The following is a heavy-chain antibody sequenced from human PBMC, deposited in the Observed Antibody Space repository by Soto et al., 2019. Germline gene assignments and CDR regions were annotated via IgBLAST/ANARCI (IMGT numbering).Heavy chain of an antibody. CDR1: GFTCSSYW. CDR3: AREDFGDYYYYGMDV. D-gene: IGHD3-3*01. V-gene: IGHV3-7*01. J-gene: IGHJ6*02. Sequence: PGGSRRLSCAASGFTCSSYWMSWFRQAPGKGLEWVANIKQDGSEKYYVDSVKGRFTISRDNAKNSLYLQMNSLRAEDTAVYYCAREDFGDYYYYGMDVWGQGTTVTVSS. CDR2: IKQDGSEK.